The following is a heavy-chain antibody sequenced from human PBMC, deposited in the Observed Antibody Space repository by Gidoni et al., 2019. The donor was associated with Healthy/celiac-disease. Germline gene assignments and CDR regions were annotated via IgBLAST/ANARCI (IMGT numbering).Heavy chain of an antibody. CDR1: GGTFSSYA. Sequence: QVQLVQSGAEVKKPGSSVKVSCKASGGTFSSYAISWVRQAPGQGLEWMGGIIPIFGTANYAQKFQGRVTITADESTSTAYMELSSLRSEDTAVYYCARPYGSGSYYPRYYYYGMDVWGQGTTVTVSS. D-gene: IGHD3-10*01. V-gene: IGHV1-69*01. CDR2: IIPIFGTA. J-gene: IGHJ6*02. CDR3: ARPYGSGSYYPRYYYYGMDV.